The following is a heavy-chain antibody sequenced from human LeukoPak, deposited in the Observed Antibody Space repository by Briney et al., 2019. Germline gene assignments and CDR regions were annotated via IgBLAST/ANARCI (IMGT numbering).Heavy chain of an antibody. CDR1: GYTFSNYG. CDR3: ARDPGQYYDILTGYYTPYYFDY. D-gene: IGHD3-9*01. Sequence: ASVKVFCKASGYTFSNYGISWVRQTPGQGFEWMGWISAYNGHTSFAQKLQGRVTMTADTSTSTAYMEMRSLRSDDTAVYYCARDPGQYYDILTGYYTPYYFDYWGQGTLVTVSS. J-gene: IGHJ4*02. CDR2: ISAYNGHT. V-gene: IGHV1-18*01.